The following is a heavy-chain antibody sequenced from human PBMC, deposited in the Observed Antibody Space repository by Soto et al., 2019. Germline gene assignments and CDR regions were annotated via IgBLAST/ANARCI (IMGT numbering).Heavy chain of an antibody. CDR3: ARNPSGQWVVPLYFEL. D-gene: IGHD6-19*01. CDR2: ISVSGSTV. CDR1: GFSISDYE. Sequence: WGSLRLSCAASGFSISDYEMNWVRQAPGKGLEWVSYISVSGSTVYYADSVKGRFTISRDNAKNSVFLQINTLRVEDAAIYYCARNPSGQWVVPLYFELWGQGTLVNVSS. J-gene: IGHJ4*02. V-gene: IGHV3-48*03.